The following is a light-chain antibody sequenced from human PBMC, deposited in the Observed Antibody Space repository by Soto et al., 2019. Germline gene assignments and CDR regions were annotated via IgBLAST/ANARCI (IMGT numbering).Light chain of an antibody. CDR1: QSISNH. Sequence: DIQMTQSPSSLSASVGDRVTITCRASQSISNHLNWYQQKPGKAPKLLIYAASSLQSGVPSRFSGSGSGTNFTLTISSLQPEDFATYYCQQSYSTPPTFGQGTKLEIK. V-gene: IGKV1-39*01. J-gene: IGKJ2*01. CDR3: QQSYSTPPT. CDR2: AAS.